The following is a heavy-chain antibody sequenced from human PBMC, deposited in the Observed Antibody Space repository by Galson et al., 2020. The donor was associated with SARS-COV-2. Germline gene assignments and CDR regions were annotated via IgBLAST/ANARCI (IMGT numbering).Heavy chain of an antibody. Sequence: TGGSLRLSCAASGFTFSSYWMSWVRQAPGKGLEWVANIKQDGSEKYYVDSVKGRFTISRDNAKNSLYLQLNSLRAEDKAVFYCARDQDCSSTSCYYYGMDVWGQGTTVTVSS. V-gene: IGHV3-7*03. CDR1: GFTFSSYW. D-gene: IGHD2-2*01. J-gene: IGHJ6*02. CDR3: ARDQDCSSTSCYYYGMDV. CDR2: IKQDGSEK.